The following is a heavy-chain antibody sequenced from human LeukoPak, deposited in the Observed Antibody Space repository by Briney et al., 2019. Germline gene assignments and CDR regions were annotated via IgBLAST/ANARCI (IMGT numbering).Heavy chain of an antibody. Sequence: SETLSLTCTVSGGSVSSGDYYWSWIRQPPGKGLEWIGYIYYSGSTYYNPSLKSRVTISVDTSKNQFSLKLSSVTAADTAVYYCARARRRTFDYWGQGTLVTVSS. CDR1: GGSVSSGDYY. CDR3: ARARRRTFDY. J-gene: IGHJ4*02. V-gene: IGHV4-30-4*01. CDR2: IYYSGST.